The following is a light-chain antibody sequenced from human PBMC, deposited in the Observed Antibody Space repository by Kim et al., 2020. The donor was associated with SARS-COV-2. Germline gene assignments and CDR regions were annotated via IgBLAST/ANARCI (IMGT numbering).Light chain of an antibody. CDR2: EDN. CDR1: RGSIASNY. Sequence: GKTVTISCTRSRGSIASNYVQWYQQRPGSSPTTVIYEDNQRPSGVPDRFSGSIDSSSTSASLTISGLKTEDEADYYCQSYDSSNQVFGGGTQLTVL. CDR3: QSYDSSNQV. V-gene: IGLV6-57*01. J-gene: IGLJ3*02.